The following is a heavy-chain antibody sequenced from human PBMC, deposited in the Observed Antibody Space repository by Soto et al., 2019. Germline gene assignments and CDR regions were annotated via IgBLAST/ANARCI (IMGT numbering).Heavy chain of an antibody. D-gene: IGHD1-1*01. V-gene: IGHV4-38-2*02. J-gene: IGHJ5*02. Sequence: SETLSLTCTVSGYSINSGYIWGFVRRPPGQGLEWIGSRYSTGTTYYNPPLRRRVKMSVDTSKNQLSLVLRSVTAADTAVYYCVARATVVNSPWFDPWGQGTQVTVSS. CDR3: VARATVVNSPWFDP. CDR1: GYSINSGYI. CDR2: RYSTGTT.